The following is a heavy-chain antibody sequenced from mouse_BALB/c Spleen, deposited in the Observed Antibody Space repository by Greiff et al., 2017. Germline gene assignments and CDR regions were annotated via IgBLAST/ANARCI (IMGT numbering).Heavy chain of an antibody. CDR1: GFNIKDTY. V-gene: IGHV14-3*02. D-gene: IGHD1-2*01. CDR3: ARRRYGGGDY. Sequence: VQLQQSGAELVKPGASVKLSCTASGFNIKDTYMHWVKQRPEQGLEWIGRIDPYDSETHYNQKFKDKAILTVDKSSSTAYMQLSSLTSEDSAVYYCARRRYGGGDYWGQGTSVTVSS. J-gene: IGHJ4*01. CDR2: IDPYDSET.